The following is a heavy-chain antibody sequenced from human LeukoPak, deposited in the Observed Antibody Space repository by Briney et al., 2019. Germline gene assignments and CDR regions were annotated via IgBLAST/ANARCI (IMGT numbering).Heavy chain of an antibody. CDR3: ARVPIAAVGYYYYYYMDV. CDR1: GGSISTYY. CDR2: IYYSGST. Sequence: SETLSLTCTVSGGSISTYYWSWIRQPPGKGLEWIGYIYYSGSTNYNPSLKSRVTISVDTSKNQFSLKLSSVTAADTAVYYCARVPIAAVGYYYYYYMDVWGKGTTVTVSS. V-gene: IGHV4-59*01. D-gene: IGHD6-13*01. J-gene: IGHJ6*03.